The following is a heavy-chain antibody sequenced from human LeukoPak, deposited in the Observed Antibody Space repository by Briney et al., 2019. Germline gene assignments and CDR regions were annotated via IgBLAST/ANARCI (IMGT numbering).Heavy chain of an antibody. Sequence: GGSLRLSCAASGFTFSSYEMNWVRQALGKGLEWVSYISSSCSTIYYADSVKGRFTISRDNAKNSLYLHMNSLRAEDTAVYYCARGSESIVLMVYAHYYYYGMDVWGQGTTVTVSS. J-gene: IGHJ6*02. CDR2: ISSSCSTI. V-gene: IGHV3-48*03. D-gene: IGHD2-8*01. CDR1: GFTFSSYE. CDR3: ARGSESIVLMVYAHYYYYGMDV.